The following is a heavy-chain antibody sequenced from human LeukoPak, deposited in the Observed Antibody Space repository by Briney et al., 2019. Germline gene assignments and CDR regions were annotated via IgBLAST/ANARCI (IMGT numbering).Heavy chain of an antibody. CDR3: VRDLGGRSGH. V-gene: IGHV3-74*01. CDR2: INEDGSTT. D-gene: IGHD1-26*01. CDR1: GFTFSSNW. J-gene: IGHJ4*02. Sequence: GGSLRLSCAASGFTFSSNWMHWVRQAPGKGLVWVSRINEDGSTTNYADSVKGRSTIFRDNAKNTLYLQMNSPRAEDTAVCYCVRDLGGRSGHWGQGTLVTVSS.